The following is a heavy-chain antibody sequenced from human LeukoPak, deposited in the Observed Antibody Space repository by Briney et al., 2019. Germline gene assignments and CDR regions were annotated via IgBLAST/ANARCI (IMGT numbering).Heavy chain of an antibody. Sequence: LETLSLTCTASGASISYNYWNWIRQPPGKGLEWIGYIYYTGNTNYNPSLKSRLSISVDTSKNQFSLKLSSVTAADTAVYYCARGYYYALDVWGQGTTVTVSS. J-gene: IGHJ6*02. CDR1: GASISYNY. CDR2: IYYTGNT. CDR3: ARGYYYALDV. V-gene: IGHV4-59*01.